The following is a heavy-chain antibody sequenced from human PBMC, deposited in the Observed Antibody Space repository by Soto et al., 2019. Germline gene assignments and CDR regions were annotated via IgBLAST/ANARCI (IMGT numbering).Heavy chain of an antibody. CDR2: IDWDDDK. D-gene: IGHD3-9*01. CDR1: GFSLSTSGMC. V-gene: IGHV2-70*11. CDR3: ARMGQYYDILTGYWSGYYFDY. J-gene: IGHJ4*02. Sequence: SGPTLVNPTQTLTLTCTFSGFSLSTSGMCVSWIRQPPGKALEWLARIDWDDDKYYSTSLKTRLTISKDTSKNQVVLTMTSMDPVDTATYYCARMGQYYDILTGYWSGYYFDYWGQGTLVTVSS.